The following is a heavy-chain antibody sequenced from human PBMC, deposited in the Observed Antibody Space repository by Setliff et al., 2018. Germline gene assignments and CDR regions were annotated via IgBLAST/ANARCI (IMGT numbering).Heavy chain of an antibody. Sequence: SETLSLTCAVSGYSISSGYYWGWIRQSPGKGLEWIGSIYRNGNTYYNPSLKSRVTISVDTSKNQLSLKLNSVTAADTAVYYCARQIDYGDFQYFDYWGQGTLVTVSS. D-gene: IGHD4-17*01. V-gene: IGHV4-38-2*01. CDR3: ARQIDYGDFQYFDY. J-gene: IGHJ4*02. CDR2: IYRNGNT. CDR1: GYSISSGYY.